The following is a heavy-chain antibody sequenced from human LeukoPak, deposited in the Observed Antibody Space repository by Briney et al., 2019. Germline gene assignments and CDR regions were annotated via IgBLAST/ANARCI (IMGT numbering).Heavy chain of an antibody. CDR3: AGDSVYYDSSGSLDY. J-gene: IGHJ4*02. CDR1: GDSVSKNIAA. Sequence: SQTLSLTCAISGDSVSKNIAAWNWLRQSPSRGLEGLGRTYYRSKWYNDYAVSVKSRITITPDTSKNQFSLQLNSVTPEDTAVYYCAGDSVYYDSSGSLDYWGQGTLVTVSS. D-gene: IGHD3-22*01. V-gene: IGHV6-1*01. CDR2: TYYRSKWYN.